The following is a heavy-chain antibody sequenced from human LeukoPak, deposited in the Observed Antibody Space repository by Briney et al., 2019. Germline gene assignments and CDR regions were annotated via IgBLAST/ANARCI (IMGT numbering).Heavy chain of an antibody. CDR3: ARGYSSSREYFQH. Sequence: SETLSLTCAVYGVSFSGYYWSWIRQPPGKGLEWIGEINHSGSTNYNPSLKSRVTISVDTSKNQFSLKLSSVTAADTAVYYCARGYSSSREYFQHWGQGTLVTVSS. J-gene: IGHJ1*01. D-gene: IGHD6-13*01. CDR2: INHSGST. CDR1: GVSFSGYY. V-gene: IGHV4-34*01.